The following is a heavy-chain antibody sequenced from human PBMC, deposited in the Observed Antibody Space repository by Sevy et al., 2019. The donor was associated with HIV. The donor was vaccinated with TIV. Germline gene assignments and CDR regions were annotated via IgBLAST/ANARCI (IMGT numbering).Heavy chain of an antibody. Sequence: GGSLRFSCAASGFTFSSYSMNWVRQAPGKGLEWVSYISSSSSTIYYADSVKGRFTISRDNAKNSLYLQMNSLRDEDTAVYYCARDGPPAYYYDSSGIGGDAFDIWGQGTMVTVSS. V-gene: IGHV3-48*02. D-gene: IGHD3-22*01. CDR1: GFTFSSYS. J-gene: IGHJ3*02. CDR3: ARDGPPAYYYDSSGIGGDAFDI. CDR2: ISSSSSTI.